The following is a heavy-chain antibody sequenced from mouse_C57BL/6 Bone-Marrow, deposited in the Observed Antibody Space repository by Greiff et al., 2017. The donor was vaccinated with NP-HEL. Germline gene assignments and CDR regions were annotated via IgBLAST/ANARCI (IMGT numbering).Heavy chain of an antibody. J-gene: IGHJ4*01. V-gene: IGHV10-3*01. D-gene: IGHD2-5*01. CDR3: VRDNYSNSSAMDY. Sequence: EVKLVESGGGLVQPKGSLKLSCAASGFTFNTYAMHWVRQAPGKGLEWVARIRSKSSNDATYYADSVKDRLTISRDDSQSMLYLQMNNLKTEDTAMYYCVRDNYSNSSAMDYWGQGTSVTVSS. CDR2: IRSKSSNDAT. CDR1: GFTFNTYA.